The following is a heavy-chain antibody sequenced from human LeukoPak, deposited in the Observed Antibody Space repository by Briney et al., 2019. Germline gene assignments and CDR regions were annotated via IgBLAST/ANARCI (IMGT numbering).Heavy chain of an antibody. CDR1: GGSLSSGDYY. Sequence: SETLSLTCTVPGGSLSSGDYYWSWIRQPPGKGLEWIGYIYYSGSTYYNPSLKSRVTISVDTSKNQFSLKLSSVTAADTAVYYCARDFAVAGTFDYWGQGTLVTVSS. CDR3: ARDFAVAGTFDY. J-gene: IGHJ4*02. D-gene: IGHD6-19*01. V-gene: IGHV4-30-4*01. CDR2: IYYSGST.